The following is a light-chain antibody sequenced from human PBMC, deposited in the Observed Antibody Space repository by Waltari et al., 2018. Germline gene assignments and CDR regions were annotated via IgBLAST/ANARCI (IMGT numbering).Light chain of an antibody. J-gene: IGKJ1*01. Sequence: DIKMTQSPSYLSASVGDRVKITCPASQGINSSLNWYQQKPGKAPKLLLYAASSLQSGVPSRFTGSESGTDFTLTISSLQPEDFAAYYCQQSYSTPWTFGHGTKVEIK. CDR1: QGINSS. CDR3: QQSYSTPWT. V-gene: IGKV1-39*01. CDR2: AAS.